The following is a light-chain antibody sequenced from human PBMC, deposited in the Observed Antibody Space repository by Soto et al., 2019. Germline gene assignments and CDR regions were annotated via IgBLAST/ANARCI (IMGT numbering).Light chain of an antibody. CDR2: DAS. J-gene: IGKJ2*01. V-gene: IGKV1-33*01. CDR3: QQYYSHYHT. Sequence: DIQMTQSPSSLSASVGDRVTITCQASQDISNYLNWYQQKPGKAPKLLIYDASNLETGVPSRFSGSGSGTDFTFTISSLQAEDVAVYYCQQYYSHYHTFGQGTKLEIK. CDR1: QDISNY.